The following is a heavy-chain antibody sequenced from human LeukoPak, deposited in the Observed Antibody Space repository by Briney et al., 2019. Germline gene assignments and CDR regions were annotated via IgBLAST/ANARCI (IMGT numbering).Heavy chain of an antibody. CDR3: ARGDGVVVTAISFFDY. J-gene: IGHJ4*02. CDR2: ISYDGSNK. CDR1: GFTFSSYA. D-gene: IGHD2-21*02. V-gene: IGHV3-30-3*01. Sequence: GGSLRLSCAASGFTFSSYAMHWVRQAPGKGLEWVAVISYDGSNKYYADSVKGRFTISRDNSKNTLYLQMNSLRAEDTAVYYCARGDGVVVTAISFFDYWGQGTLVTVSS.